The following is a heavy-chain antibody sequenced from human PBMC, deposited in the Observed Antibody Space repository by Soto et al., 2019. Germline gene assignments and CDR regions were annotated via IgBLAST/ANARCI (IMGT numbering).Heavy chain of an antibody. CDR1: GFTFSDYY. J-gene: IGHJ6*02. CDR3: ARDQVGGTILPYYYGMDV. CDR2: ITSSGSTI. D-gene: IGHD5-12*01. Sequence: HVQLVESGGGLVKPGGSLRLSCAASGFTFSDYYMSWIRQAPGKGLEWISYITSSGSTIYYADSVKGRFTISRDNAKNSLFLQMNSLRAEDTAVYYCARDQVGGTILPYYYGMDVWGQGTTVTVSS. V-gene: IGHV3-11*01.